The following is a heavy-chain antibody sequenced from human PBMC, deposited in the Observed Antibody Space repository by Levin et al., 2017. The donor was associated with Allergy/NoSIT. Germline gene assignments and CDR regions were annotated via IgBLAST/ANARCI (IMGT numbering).Heavy chain of an antibody. CDR3: ARRDSDGSNSFDY. CDR1: GYSFTSYW. CDR2: IFPGDSDT. J-gene: IGHJ4*02. Sequence: GESLKISCRASGYSFTSYWFGWVRQRPGKGLEWMGLIFPGDSDTRVSPSFQGQIIMSVDKSISTAYLQWTSLKASDSAMYYCARRDSDGSNSFDYWGQGTLVIVSS. D-gene: IGHD4-23*01. V-gene: IGHV5-51*01.